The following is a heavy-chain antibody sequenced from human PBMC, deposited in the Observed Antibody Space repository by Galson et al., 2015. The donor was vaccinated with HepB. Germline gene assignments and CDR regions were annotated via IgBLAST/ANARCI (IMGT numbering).Heavy chain of an antibody. CDR1: GFTFSSYA. D-gene: IGHD3-9*01. Sequence: SLRLSCAASGFTFSSYAMSWVRQAPGKGLEWVSGIDGSGDSRYVADSVRGRFTVSRDNSKNTLYMQMNSLRAEDTAVYYCAKEKEYYDIFTGPTHFDYWGQGTLVTVSS. V-gene: IGHV3-23*01. J-gene: IGHJ4*02. CDR3: AKEKEYYDIFTGPTHFDY. CDR2: IDGSGDSR.